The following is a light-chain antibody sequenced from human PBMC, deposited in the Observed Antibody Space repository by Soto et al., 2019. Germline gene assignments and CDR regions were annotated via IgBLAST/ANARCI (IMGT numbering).Light chain of an antibody. V-gene: IGKV1-5*01. Sequence: DIPMTQSPSTLSASVGDRVTITCRASQSISNWLAWYQQKPGKAPKLLIYDASNLDRGVPSTFSGSGSGTEVTLTISSLRPDDFAIYYCQHDSGYPFTFGPGTKVDIK. J-gene: IGKJ3*01. CDR1: QSISNW. CDR2: DAS. CDR3: QHDSGYPFT.